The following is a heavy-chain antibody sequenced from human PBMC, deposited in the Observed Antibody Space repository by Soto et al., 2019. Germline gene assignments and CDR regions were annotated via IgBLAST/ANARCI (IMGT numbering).Heavy chain of an antibody. D-gene: IGHD6-19*01. Sequence: QLQLQESGPGLVKPSETLSLTCTVSGGSISSSSYYWVWIRQPPGKGLEWIGSIYYSGSTYYNPSLKSRVTISVDTSKNQFSLKLSSVTAADTAVYYCARHTRYSSGWVDYWGQGTLVTVSS. CDR3: ARHTRYSSGWVDY. V-gene: IGHV4-39*01. CDR2: IYYSGST. CDR1: GGSISSSSYY. J-gene: IGHJ4*02.